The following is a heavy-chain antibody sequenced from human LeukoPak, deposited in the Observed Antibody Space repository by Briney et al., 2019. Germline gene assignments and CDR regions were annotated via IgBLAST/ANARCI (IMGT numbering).Heavy chain of an antibody. CDR3: ARRQSHSSSWYVDY. D-gene: IGHD6-13*01. Sequence: ASVKVSCKASGNTFTSYGISWVRQAPGQGLEWMGWISAYNGNTNYAQKLQGRVTMTTDTSTSTAYMELRSLRSDDTAVYYCARRQSHSSSWYVDYWGQGTLVTVSS. V-gene: IGHV1-18*01. J-gene: IGHJ4*02. CDR2: ISAYNGNT. CDR1: GNTFTSYG.